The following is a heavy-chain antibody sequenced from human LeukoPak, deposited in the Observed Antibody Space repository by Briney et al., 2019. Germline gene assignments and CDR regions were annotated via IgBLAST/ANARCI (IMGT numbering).Heavy chain of an antibody. CDR3: AKDRGASYQCIDY. V-gene: IGHV3-30*18. Sequence: PGGSLRLSCAASGFTFNTYGMHWVRQAPGKGLEWVVVMSYDGSSIYYRDSVKGRFTISRDNSKNTPYLQMNTLRTEDTAVYYCAKDRGASYQCIDYWGQGTLVTVSS. J-gene: IGHJ4*02. D-gene: IGHD1-26*01. CDR2: MSYDGSSI. CDR1: GFTFNTYG.